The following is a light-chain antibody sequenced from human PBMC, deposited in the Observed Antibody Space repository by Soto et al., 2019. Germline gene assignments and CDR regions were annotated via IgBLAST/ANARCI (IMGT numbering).Light chain of an antibody. CDR3: QQRSNWPPIT. V-gene: IGKV3-11*01. Sequence: IVMMQSPATLSMSPGQRASLYCRASQNIGNSLAWYQQNPGQAPRLLISGASTRDTGVPARFSGSGSGTDFTLTISSLEPEDFAVYYCQQRSNWPPITFGQGTRLEIK. CDR1: QNIGNS. J-gene: IGKJ5*01. CDR2: GAS.